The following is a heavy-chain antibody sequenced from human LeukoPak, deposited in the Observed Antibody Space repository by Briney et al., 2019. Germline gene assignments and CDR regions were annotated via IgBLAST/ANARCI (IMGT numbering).Heavy chain of an antibody. Sequence: GGSLRLSCAASGFTFSSYWMHLVRQAPGKRLVWVSRNNSDWSSTSYADSVKGRFTISRDNAKNTLYLQMNSLRAEDTAVYYCARRESSIAHFDYWGQGTLVTVSS. D-gene: IGHD6-6*01. V-gene: IGHV3-74*01. J-gene: IGHJ4*02. CDR2: NNSDWSST. CDR1: GFTFSSYW. CDR3: ARRESSIAHFDY.